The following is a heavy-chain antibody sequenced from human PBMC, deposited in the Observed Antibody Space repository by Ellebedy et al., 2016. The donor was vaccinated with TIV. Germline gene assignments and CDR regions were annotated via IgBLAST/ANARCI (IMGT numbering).Heavy chain of an antibody. CDR1: GFTFDDYA. J-gene: IGHJ4*02. CDR2: ISWDGGST. CDR3: AKDGRYSGYDSNFDY. D-gene: IGHD5-12*01. Sequence: GESLKISXAASGFTFDDYAMHWVRQAPGKGLEWVSLISWDGGSTYYADSVKGRFTISRDNSKNSLYLQMNSLRAEDTALYYCAKDGRYSGYDSNFDYWGQGTLVTVSS. V-gene: IGHV3-43D*03.